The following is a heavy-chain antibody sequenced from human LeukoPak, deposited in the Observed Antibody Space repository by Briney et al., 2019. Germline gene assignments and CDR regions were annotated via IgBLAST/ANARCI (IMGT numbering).Heavy chain of an antibody. Sequence: SETLSLICAVYGGSFSGYYWSWIRQPPGNGLEWIGEVHHSGSTNYDPSLKSRVTISVDTSKNQFSLKLSSLTAADTAVYYCARTGYSYGLNWFDPWGQGTLVTVSS. CDR2: VHHSGST. CDR3: ARTGYSYGLNWFDP. CDR1: GGSFSGYY. J-gene: IGHJ5*02. D-gene: IGHD5-18*01. V-gene: IGHV4-34*01.